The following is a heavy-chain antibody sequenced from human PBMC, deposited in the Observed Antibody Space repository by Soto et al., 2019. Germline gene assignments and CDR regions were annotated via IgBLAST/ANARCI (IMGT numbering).Heavy chain of an antibody. CDR3: AREMIPMIMGGMFAMDV. J-gene: IGHJ6*02. D-gene: IGHD3-22*01. Sequence: QVQLVESGGGLVQPGRSLRLSCEASGFTFSSYGMHWVRQAPGKGLEWVAVISYDGNNKYYADSVKGRFTISRDNSKNTMYLQMNSLRPEDTAVYYCAREMIPMIMGGMFAMDVWGQGTTVTVSS. V-gene: IGHV3-30*03. CDR1: GFTFSSYG. CDR2: ISYDGNNK.